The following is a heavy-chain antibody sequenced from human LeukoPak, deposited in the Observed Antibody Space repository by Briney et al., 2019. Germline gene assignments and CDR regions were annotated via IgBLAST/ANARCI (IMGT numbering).Heavy chain of an antibody. J-gene: IGHJ4*02. CDR3: AKRYYDILTGYYY. CDR2: ISASAGST. Sequence: PGGSLRLSCAASGFTFSSYAMSWVRQAPGKGLEWVSTISASAGSTYYADSVKGRFTISRDNSKNTLYLQMNSLRAEDTAVYYCAKRYYDILTGYYYWGQGTLVTVSS. V-gene: IGHV3-23*01. D-gene: IGHD3-9*01. CDR1: GFTFSSYA.